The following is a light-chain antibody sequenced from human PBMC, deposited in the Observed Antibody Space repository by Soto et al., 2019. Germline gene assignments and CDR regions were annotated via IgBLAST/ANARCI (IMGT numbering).Light chain of an antibody. V-gene: IGKV3-11*01. Sequence: EIVLTQSPATLSVSPGERATLSCRASQSVSSYLAWHQQKPGQAPRLLIYDASNRATGIPARFSGSGSGTDFTLTISSLEPEDFAVYYCQQRSNWPRTFGQGTKVDIK. CDR3: QQRSNWPRT. CDR2: DAS. J-gene: IGKJ1*01. CDR1: QSVSSY.